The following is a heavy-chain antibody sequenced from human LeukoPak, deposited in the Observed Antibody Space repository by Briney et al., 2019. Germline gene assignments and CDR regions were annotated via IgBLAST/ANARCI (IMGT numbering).Heavy chain of an antibody. J-gene: IGHJ4*02. D-gene: IGHD6-13*01. CDR2: IYYSGST. Sequence: PSETLSLTCTVSGGSTSSYYWSWIRQPPGTRLEWIGYIYYSGSTKYNPSLKSRVTISVDTSKNQFSLNLSSVTAADTAVYYCAREHQLVPGAFDHWGQGSLVTVSS. V-gene: IGHV4-59*12. CDR3: AREHQLVPGAFDH. CDR1: GGSTSSYY.